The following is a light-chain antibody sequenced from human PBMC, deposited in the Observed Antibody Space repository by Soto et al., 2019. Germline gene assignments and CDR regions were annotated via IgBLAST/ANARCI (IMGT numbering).Light chain of an antibody. CDR1: SSNIGAGYD. J-gene: IGLJ2*01. CDR2: GNS. CDR3: QSYESSLSVV. Sequence: QSVLTQPPSVSGAPGQRVTISCTGSSSNIGAGYDVHWYQQLPGTAPKLLIYGNSNRPSGVPDRFSGSKSGTSASLAITGLQAEDGADYYCQSYESSLSVVFGGGTKLTVL. V-gene: IGLV1-40*01.